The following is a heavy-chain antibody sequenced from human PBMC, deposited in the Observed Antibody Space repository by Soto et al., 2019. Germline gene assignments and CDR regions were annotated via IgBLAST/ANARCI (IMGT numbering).Heavy chain of an antibody. D-gene: IGHD2-2*02. CDR1: GGTFSSYT. CDR3: ARESGYKGDGMDV. V-gene: IGHV1-69*02. CDR2: IIPILGIA. J-gene: IGHJ6*02. Sequence: QVQLVQSGAEVKKPGSSVKVSCKASGGTFSSYTISWVRQAPGQGLEWMGRIIPILGIANYAQKVQGRVTITADKATSTAYMELSSLRSEDTAVYYCARESGYKGDGMDVWGQGTTVNVSS.